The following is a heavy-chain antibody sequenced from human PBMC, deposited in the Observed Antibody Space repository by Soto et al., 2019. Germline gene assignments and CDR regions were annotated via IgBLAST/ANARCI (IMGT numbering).Heavy chain of an antibody. V-gene: IGHV1-46*01. Sequence: ASVKVSCKASGYTFTSYYMHWVRQAPGQGLEWMGIINPSGGSTSYAQKFQGRVTMTRDTSTSTFYMELSSLRSEDTAVYYCARHRYYDSSGYYYGLFDYWGQGTLVTVSS. CDR2: INPSGGST. J-gene: IGHJ4*02. CDR3: ARHRYYDSSGYYYGLFDY. D-gene: IGHD3-22*01. CDR1: GYTFTSYY.